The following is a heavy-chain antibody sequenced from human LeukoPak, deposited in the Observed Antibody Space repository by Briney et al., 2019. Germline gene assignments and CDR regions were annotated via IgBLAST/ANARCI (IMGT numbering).Heavy chain of an antibody. D-gene: IGHD3-22*01. CDR3: ARGLWYDSSGYYY. CDR2: ISGSSSYI. CDR1: GFTFSSYS. Sequence: PGGSLRLSCAASGFTFSSYSMNWVRQAPGKGLEWVSSISGSSSYIYYADSVKGRFAISRDNAKNSLYLQMNNLRAEDTAVYYCARGLWYDSSGYYYWGQGTLVTVSS. V-gene: IGHV3-21*01. J-gene: IGHJ4*02.